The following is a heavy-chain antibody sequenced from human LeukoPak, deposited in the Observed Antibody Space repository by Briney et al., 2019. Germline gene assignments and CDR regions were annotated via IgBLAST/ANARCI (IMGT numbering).Heavy chain of an antibody. J-gene: IGHJ4*02. CDR3: ARLRVSGSYLYYFDY. D-gene: IGHD1-26*01. CDR1: GFTFSSYA. V-gene: IGHV4-4*09. CDR2: ILTSGTT. Sequence: PGGSLRLSCAASGFTFSSYAMHWVRQAPGKGLEWIGYILTSGTTNYNPSLKSRLTISVDTSKNQFTLKLSSVTAADTAVYYCARLRVSGSYLYYFDYWGQGTLVTVSS.